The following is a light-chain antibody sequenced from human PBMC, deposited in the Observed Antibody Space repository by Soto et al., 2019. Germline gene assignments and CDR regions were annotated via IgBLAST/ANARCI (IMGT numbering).Light chain of an antibody. CDR2: AAS. CDR1: QAIRTA. Sequence: AIQLTQSPSSLSASVGDRVTITCRASQAIRTALGWYQQKPGKVPKLLIYAASTLQSGVPSRFSGSGSGTDFTLTISSLQPEDFATYYCLLDFRYFWAVGQGTKVDIE. J-gene: IGKJ1*01. V-gene: IGKV1-6*01. CDR3: LLDFRYFWA.